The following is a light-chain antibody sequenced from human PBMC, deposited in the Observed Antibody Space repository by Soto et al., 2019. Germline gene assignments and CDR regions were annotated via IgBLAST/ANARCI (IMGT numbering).Light chain of an antibody. V-gene: IGKV3-20*01. CDR1: QSVSSRN. Sequence: EIVLTQSPGTVSLSPGERATLSCRASQSVSSRNLAWYRQKPGQAPSLLLFGASNRATGIPDRFSGSGSGTDFTLTISRLEPEDCAVYSCLRYGDSPPAYTFGQGTKLEIK. CDR2: GAS. J-gene: IGKJ2*01. CDR3: LRYGDSPPAYT.